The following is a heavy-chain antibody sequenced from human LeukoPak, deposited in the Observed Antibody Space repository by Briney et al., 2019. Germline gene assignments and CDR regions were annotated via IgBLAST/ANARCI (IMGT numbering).Heavy chain of an antibody. Sequence: SETLSLTCTVSGYPISSGYYWGWIRQPPGKGLEWIGSIYHSGSTYYNPSLKSRVTISVDTSKNQFSLKLSSVTAADTAVYYCAGTYYYDSSGYYSGGVGFDYWGQGTLVTVSS. CDR1: GYPISSGYY. CDR3: AGTYYYDSSGYYSGGVGFDY. J-gene: IGHJ4*02. D-gene: IGHD3-22*01. CDR2: IYHSGST. V-gene: IGHV4-38-2*02.